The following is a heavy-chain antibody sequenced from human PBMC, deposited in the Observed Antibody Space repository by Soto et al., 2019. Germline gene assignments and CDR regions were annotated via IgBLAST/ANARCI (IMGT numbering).Heavy chain of an antibody. CDR1: GGIFSTYA. CDR2: IIPIFGTP. J-gene: IGHJ4*02. Sequence: QVQLVQSGAEVKKPGSSVKVSCKASGGIFSTYAISWLRQAPGQGLEWLGGIIPIFGTPNYAQRFQGRGTITADESTSTAYMELSRLRSEDTAVYYCARDRDDYGSGNYYNRTDFWGQGTLVTVSS. D-gene: IGHD3-10*01. V-gene: IGHV1-69*01. CDR3: ARDRDDYGSGNYYNRTDF.